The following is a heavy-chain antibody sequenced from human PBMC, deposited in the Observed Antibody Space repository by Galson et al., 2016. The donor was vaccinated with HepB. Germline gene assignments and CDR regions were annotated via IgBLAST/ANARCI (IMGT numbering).Heavy chain of an antibody. CDR1: GVSVTSRY. J-gene: IGHJ5*02. V-gene: IGHV4-59*02. CDR2: VFHTGST. Sequence: ETLSLTCSVSGVSVTSRYWSWIRLAPGKGLEWIANVFHTGSTTYNPSLNNRVTISLDASMNRFSLELVSVSAADTAVYYCARGGGSPYHDHEFDNWGQGTLVTVSS. CDR3: ARGGGSPYHDHEFDN. D-gene: IGHD1-14*01.